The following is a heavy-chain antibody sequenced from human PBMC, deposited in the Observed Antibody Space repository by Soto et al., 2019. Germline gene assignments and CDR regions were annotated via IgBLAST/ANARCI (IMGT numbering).Heavy chain of an antibody. Sequence: QLQRQESGSGLLKPSQTLSLTWAVSGGCISSGGCSWSWIRQPPGKGLEWIGYIYHSGSTYYNPSLKSRVTISVDRSKNQFSLKLSSVTAADTAVYYCARVPDYWGQGTLVTVSS. V-gene: IGHV4-30-2*01. J-gene: IGHJ4*02. CDR1: GGCISSGGCS. D-gene: IGHD2-2*01. CDR2: IYHSGST. CDR3: ARVPDY.